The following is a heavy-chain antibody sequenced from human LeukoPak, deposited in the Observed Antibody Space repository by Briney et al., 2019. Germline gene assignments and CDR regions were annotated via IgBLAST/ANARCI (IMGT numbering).Heavy chain of an antibody. CDR1: GYTFTGYY. V-gene: IGHV1-2*02. D-gene: IGHD1-26*01. CDR2: INPNSGGT. CDR3: ARDLGGSYPYYYYYMDV. Sequence: ASVKVSCKASGYTFTGYYMHWVRQAPGQGLEWMGCINPNSGGTNYAQKFQGRVTMTRDTSISTAYMELSRLRSDDTAVYYCARDLGGSYPYYYYYMDVWGKGTTVTVSS. J-gene: IGHJ6*03.